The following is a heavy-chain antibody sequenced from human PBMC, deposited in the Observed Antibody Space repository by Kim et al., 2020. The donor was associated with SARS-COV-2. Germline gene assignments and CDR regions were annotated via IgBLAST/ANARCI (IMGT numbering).Heavy chain of an antibody. D-gene: IGHD3-10*01. CDR1: GGSISSYY. CDR2: IYYSGST. CDR3: AGSYGSGPYYFDY. V-gene: IGHV4-59*13. Sequence: SETLSLTCTVSGGSISSYYWSWIRQPPGKGLEWIGYIYYSGSTNYNPSLKSRVTISVDTSKNQFSLKLSSVTAADTAVYYCAGSYGSGPYYFDYWGQGTLVTVSS. J-gene: IGHJ4*02.